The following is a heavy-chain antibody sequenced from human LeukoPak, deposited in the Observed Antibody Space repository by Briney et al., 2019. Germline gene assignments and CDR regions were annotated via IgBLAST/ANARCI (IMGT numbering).Heavy chain of an antibody. V-gene: IGHV4-59*01. Sequence: SETLSLTCTVSGGSISSYYWSWIRQPPGKGLEWIGYIYYSGSTNYNPSLKSRVTISVDTSKNQFSLKLSSVTAADTAVYYCARGTAYYYYYYYMDVWGKGTTVTISS. CDR2: IYYSGST. CDR1: GGSISSYY. J-gene: IGHJ6*03. CDR3: ARGTAYYYYYYYMDV. D-gene: IGHD5-18*01.